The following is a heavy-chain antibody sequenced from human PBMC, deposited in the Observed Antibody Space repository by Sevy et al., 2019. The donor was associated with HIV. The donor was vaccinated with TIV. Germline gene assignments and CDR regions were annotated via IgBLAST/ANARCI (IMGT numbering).Heavy chain of an antibody. V-gene: IGHV3-7*03. CDR2: IKQDGSDK. CDR3: ARSWDYWVHMGY. Sequence: GGSLRLSCAASGFTFNNYWMTWVRQAPGKGLEWVANIKQDGSDKYYMESVKGRFNISRDYTKNSLYLQLNSLRAEGTAVYYIARSWDYWVHMGYWGQGTLFTVSS. D-gene: IGHD1-1*01. CDR1: GFTFNNYW. J-gene: IGHJ4*02.